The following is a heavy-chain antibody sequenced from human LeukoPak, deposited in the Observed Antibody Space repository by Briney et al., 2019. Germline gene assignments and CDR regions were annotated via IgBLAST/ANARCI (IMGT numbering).Heavy chain of an antibody. D-gene: IGHD1-26*01. Sequence: GASVKVSCKASGYTFTSYDINWVRQATGQELEWMGWMNPNSGNTGYAQKFQGRVTTTRNTSISTAYMELSSLRSEDTAVYYCARCPPSGSYACVHWGQGTLVTVSS. J-gene: IGHJ4*02. CDR1: GYTFTSYD. V-gene: IGHV1-8*01. CDR3: ARCPPSGSYACVH. CDR2: MNPNSGNT.